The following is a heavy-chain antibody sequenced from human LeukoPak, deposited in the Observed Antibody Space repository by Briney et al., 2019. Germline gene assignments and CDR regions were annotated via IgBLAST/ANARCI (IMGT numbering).Heavy chain of an antibody. CDR2: IYPGDSDT. CDR3: ARLALSSGWPKLEPSYFDY. V-gene: IGHV5-51*01. D-gene: IGHD6-25*01. CDR1: GYSFTSYC. Sequence: GESLKISCKGSGYSFTSYCIGWVRQMPGKGLEWMGIIYPGDSDTRYSPSFQGQVTISADKSISTAYLQWSSLKASDTAMYYCARLALSSGWPKLEPSYFDYWGQGTLVTVSS. J-gene: IGHJ4*02.